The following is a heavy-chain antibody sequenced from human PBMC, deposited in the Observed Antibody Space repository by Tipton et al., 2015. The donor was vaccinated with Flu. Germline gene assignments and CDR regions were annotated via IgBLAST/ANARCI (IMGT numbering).Heavy chain of an antibody. CDR1: GGSVTSSY. CDR2: IYNRGYT. J-gene: IGHJ2*01. CDR3: ARDEGQSYAYSLSELDYYFDL. Sequence: GLVKPSETLSLTCTVSGGSVTSSYWSWIRQPPGKGLEWIGYIYNRGYTNFNPSLNSRVTMSLDKSKNQFSLKLTSVTAADTAVYYCARDEGQSYAYSLSELDYYFDLWGRGTLVTVSS. V-gene: IGHV4-59*02. D-gene: IGHD3-16*01.